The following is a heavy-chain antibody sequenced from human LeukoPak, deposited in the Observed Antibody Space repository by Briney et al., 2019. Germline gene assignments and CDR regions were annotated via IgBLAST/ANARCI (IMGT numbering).Heavy chain of an antibody. CDR2: IYYSGST. Sequence: PSETLSLTCTVSGGSISSSSYYWGWIRQPPGKGLEWIGTIYYSGSTYYNPSLKSRVTISVDTSKNQFSLKLSSVTAADTAVYYCARVTTVRRGGYYYYYYMDVWGKGTTVTISS. CDR3: ARVTTVRRGGYYYYYYMDV. V-gene: IGHV4-39*01. CDR1: GGSISSSSYY. J-gene: IGHJ6*03. D-gene: IGHD4-11*01.